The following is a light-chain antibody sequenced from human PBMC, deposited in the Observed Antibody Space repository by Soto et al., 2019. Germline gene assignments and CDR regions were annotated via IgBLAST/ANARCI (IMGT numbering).Light chain of an antibody. V-gene: IGKV3-15*01. CDR3: QQYHQWPPVT. J-gene: IGKJ4*01. CDR1: QSVTNS. CDR2: GAP. Sequence: EIVLTQSPGNVSLSPWGRATLSCRASQSVTNSWSAWYQQKPGQAPRLLIYGAPPRATGIPDRFSGSGSGTEFTLTIRSLQSEDSAVYYCQQYHQWPPVTFGGGTKVDIK.